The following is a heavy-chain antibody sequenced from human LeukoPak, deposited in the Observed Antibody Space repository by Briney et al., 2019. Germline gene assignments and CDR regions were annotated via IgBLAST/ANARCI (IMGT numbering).Heavy chain of an antibody. Sequence: GGSLRLSCAASGFTFDDYGMTWVRQAPGKGLEWVSGINWNGGSTAYADSVKGRFTISRDNAKNSLYLQMNSLRAEDTAVYYCARAPYSYGYFRNDYWGQGTLVSVSS. CDR3: ARAPYSYGYFRNDY. J-gene: IGHJ4*02. CDR1: GFTFDDYG. CDR2: INWNGGST. D-gene: IGHD5-18*01. V-gene: IGHV3-20*04.